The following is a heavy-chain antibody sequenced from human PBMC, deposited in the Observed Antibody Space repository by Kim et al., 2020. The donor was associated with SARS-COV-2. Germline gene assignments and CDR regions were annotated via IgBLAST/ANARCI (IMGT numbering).Heavy chain of an antibody. V-gene: IGHV3-53*01. D-gene: IGHD6-19*01. CDR3: ARVPPIAVAGTPSFN. Sequence: GGSLRLSCAASGFTVSSNYMSWVRQAPGKGLEWVSVIYSGGSTYYADSVKGRFTISRDNSKNTLYLQMNSLRAEDTAVYYCARVPPIAVAGTPSFNWGQGTLVTVSS. CDR2: IYSGGST. J-gene: IGHJ4*02. CDR1: GFTVSSNY.